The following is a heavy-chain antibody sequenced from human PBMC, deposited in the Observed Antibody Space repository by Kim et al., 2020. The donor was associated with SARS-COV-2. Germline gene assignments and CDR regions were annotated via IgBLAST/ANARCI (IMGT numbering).Heavy chain of an antibody. V-gene: IGHV1-18*01. Sequence: ASVKVSCKASGYTFTNFGISWVRQAPGQGLEWMGWISAYNGNTNYAQKLQGRVTMTTDTSTSTVYMELRSLRSDDTAVYYCAREGAITIFGVVIKGYYYYGMDVWGKRTTVTVSS. J-gene: IGHJ6*04. CDR2: ISAYNGNT. D-gene: IGHD3-3*01. CDR1: GYTFTNFG. CDR3: AREGAITIFGVVIKGYYYYGMDV.